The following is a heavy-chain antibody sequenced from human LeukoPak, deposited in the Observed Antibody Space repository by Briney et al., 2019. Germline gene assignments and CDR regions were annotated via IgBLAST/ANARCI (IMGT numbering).Heavy chain of an antibody. CDR2: SDPEDGET. V-gene: IGHV1-24*01. CDR3: ATDFSPYDFWSGSPNY. J-gene: IGHJ4*02. Sequence: ASVKVSCKVSGYTLTELSMHWVRQAPGKGLEWMGGSDPEDGETIYAQKFQGRVTMTEGTSTDTAYMELSSLRSEDTAVYYCATDFSPYDFWSGSPNYWGQGTLVTVSS. D-gene: IGHD3-3*01. CDR1: GYTLTELS.